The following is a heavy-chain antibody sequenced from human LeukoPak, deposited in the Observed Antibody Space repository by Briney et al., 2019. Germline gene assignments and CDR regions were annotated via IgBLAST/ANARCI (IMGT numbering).Heavy chain of an antibody. CDR3: ARDGAVAGHFDY. J-gene: IGHJ4*02. CDR1: GGSISSYY. V-gene: IGHV4-59*01. CDR2: IYYSVRS. Sequence: PSGTLSLTCTVSGGSISSYYWSWIRQPPGKGLEWIGYIYYSVRSNYNPSLKSRVTISVDTSKDRFSMKLSSVTAADTAVYYCARDGAVAGHFDYWGQGTLVTVSS. D-gene: IGHD6-19*01.